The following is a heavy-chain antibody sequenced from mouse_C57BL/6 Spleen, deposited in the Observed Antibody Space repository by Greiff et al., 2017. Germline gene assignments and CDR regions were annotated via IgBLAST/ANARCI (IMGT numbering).Heavy chain of an antibody. CDR2: IDPETGGT. D-gene: IGHD2-4*01. Sequence: QVQLKESGAELVRPGASVTLSCKASGYTFTDYEMHWVKQTPVHGLEWIGAIDPETGGTAYNQKFKGKAILTADKSSSTAYMELRSLTSEDSAVYYCTSYYDYDGAWFAYWGQGTLVTVSA. CDR1: GYTFTDYE. CDR3: TSYYDYDGAWFAY. J-gene: IGHJ3*01. V-gene: IGHV1-15*01.